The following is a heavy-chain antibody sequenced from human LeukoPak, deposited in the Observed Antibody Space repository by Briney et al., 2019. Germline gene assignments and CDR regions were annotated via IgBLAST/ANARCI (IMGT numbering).Heavy chain of an antibody. Sequence: GGSLRLSCAASGFTFNNAWMSWVRQAPGKGLEWVGRIKSETDGGTTDYGVPVQGRFTISRDDSKNTLFLQMNSLETEDTAVYYCTTCGGDCYYFDYWGQGTLVTVFS. CDR3: TTCGGDCYYFDY. J-gene: IGHJ4*02. CDR2: IKSETDGGTT. V-gene: IGHV3-15*01. CDR1: GFTFNNAW. D-gene: IGHD2-21*02.